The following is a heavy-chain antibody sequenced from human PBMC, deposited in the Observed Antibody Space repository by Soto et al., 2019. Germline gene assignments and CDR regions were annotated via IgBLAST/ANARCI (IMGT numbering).Heavy chain of an antibody. D-gene: IGHD1-26*01. CDR2: ISSSSTYI. CDR1: GFTFSSYS. J-gene: IGHJ4*02. V-gene: IGHV3-21*01. Sequence: EVQLVESGGGLVKPGGSLRLSCAASGFTFSSYSLNWVRQAPGKGLEWVSSISSSSTYIYYADSVKGRFTISRDNAKNSLYLQMDSLRPEDTAVYYCARDPAAGGSGNHRRGGHSDYWGQGTLVTVSS. CDR3: ARDPAAGGSGNHRRGGHSDY.